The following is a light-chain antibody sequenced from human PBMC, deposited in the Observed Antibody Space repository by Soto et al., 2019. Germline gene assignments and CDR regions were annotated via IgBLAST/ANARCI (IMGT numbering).Light chain of an antibody. CDR3: QKHDGAPLT. CDR1: QGVSNY. Sequence: DIQMTQSPSSLSASVGDRVTITCRASQGVSNYLAWYQQQPGKVPKLLIYTSSTLQPGVPSRFSGSGSGTDVTLTISSLQTEDVATYYCQKHDGAPLTFGGGTKVEIK. J-gene: IGKJ4*01. V-gene: IGKV1-27*01. CDR2: TSS.